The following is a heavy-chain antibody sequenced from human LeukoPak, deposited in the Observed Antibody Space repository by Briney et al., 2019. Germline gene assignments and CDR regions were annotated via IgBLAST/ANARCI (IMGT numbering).Heavy chain of an antibody. D-gene: IGHD6-19*01. J-gene: IGHJ4*02. CDR1: GGSISSYY. Sequence: PSETLSLTCTVSGGSISSYYWSWIRQPAGKGLEWIGRIYTSGSTNYNPSLKGRVTMSVDKSKKQFSLRLSSVNAADTAVYYCAREGQWPVEPFDYWGQGTLVTVSS. CDR2: IYTSGST. CDR3: AREGQWPVEPFDY. V-gene: IGHV4-4*07.